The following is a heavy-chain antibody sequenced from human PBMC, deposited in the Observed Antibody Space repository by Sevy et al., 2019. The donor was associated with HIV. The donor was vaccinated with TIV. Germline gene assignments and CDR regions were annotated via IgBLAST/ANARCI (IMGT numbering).Heavy chain of an antibody. J-gene: IGHJ6*02. CDR3: TRDMDYDFWSGYLSRALGYYYYGMDV. D-gene: IGHD3-3*01. CDR2: IRSKAYGGTT. V-gene: IGHV3-49*04. Sequence: GGSLRLSCTASGFTFGDYAMSWVRQAPGKGLEWVGFIRSKAYGGTTENAASVKGRFNISRDDSKSIAYLQMNSLKTADTAGYYCTRDMDYDFWSGYLSRALGYYYYGMDVWGQGTTVTVSS. CDR1: GFTFGDYA.